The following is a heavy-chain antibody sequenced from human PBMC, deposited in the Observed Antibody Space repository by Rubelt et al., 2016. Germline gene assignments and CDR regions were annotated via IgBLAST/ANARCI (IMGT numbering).Heavy chain of an antibody. Sequence: QVQLVQSGSEVKRPGASVRVSCKASGYTFTSYYMHWVRQATGQGLEWVGIINPSGGITGYAQKFQGRVTMTRETSTSTVYMELSSLRSEDTAVYYCATRSLWFGEIDRYFDYWGQGTLVTVSS. CDR1: GYTFTSYY. V-gene: IGHV1-46*01. CDR2: INPSGGIT. CDR3: ATRSLWFGEIDRYFDY. D-gene: IGHD3-10*01. J-gene: IGHJ4*02.